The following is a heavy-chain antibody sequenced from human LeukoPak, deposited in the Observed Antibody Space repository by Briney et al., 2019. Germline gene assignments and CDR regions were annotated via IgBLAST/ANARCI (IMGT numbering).Heavy chain of an antibody. CDR1: GYTFTSHY. D-gene: IGHD6-13*01. CDR3: ASQAAAAAYYYYYYMDV. J-gene: IGHJ6*03. V-gene: IGHV1-46*01. CDR2: INPSDHFT. Sequence: ASVKVSCKTSGYTFTSHYMHWVRQAPGQGLEWMGVINPSDHFTRYAQKFQGRVTMTRDTSISTAYMELSRLRSDDTAVYYCASQAAAAAYYYYYYMDVWGKGTTVTVSS.